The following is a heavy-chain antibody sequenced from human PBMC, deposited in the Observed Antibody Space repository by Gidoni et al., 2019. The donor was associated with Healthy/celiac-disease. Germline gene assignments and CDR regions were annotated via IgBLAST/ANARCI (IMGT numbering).Heavy chain of an antibody. V-gene: IGHV4-34*01. J-gene: IGHJ3*02. CDR3: ARGGSGSYYLRSRNDAFDI. Sequence: IRQPPGKGLEWIGEINHSGSTNYNSSLKSRVTISVDTSKNQFSLKLSSVTAADTAVYYCARGGSGSYYLRSRNDAFDIWGQGTMVTVSS. D-gene: IGHD3-10*01. CDR2: INHSGST.